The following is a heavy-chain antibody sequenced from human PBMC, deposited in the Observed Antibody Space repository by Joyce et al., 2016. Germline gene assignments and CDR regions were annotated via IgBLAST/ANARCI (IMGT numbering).Heavy chain of an antibody. CDR2: IGYGGADT. CDR3: VKGGWGSYCDY. J-gene: IGHJ4*02. CDR1: GFTLRSSS. Sequence: EVQLLESGGGLVQPGGSLRLSCAASGFTLRSSSMSWVRQAPGKGLEGVSSIGYGGADTQYPDSVKGRFTISRDTSTNTLYLQMNSLRTDDTALYYCVKGGWGSYCDYWGQGTLVTVSS. V-gene: IGHV3-23*01. D-gene: IGHD6-19*01.